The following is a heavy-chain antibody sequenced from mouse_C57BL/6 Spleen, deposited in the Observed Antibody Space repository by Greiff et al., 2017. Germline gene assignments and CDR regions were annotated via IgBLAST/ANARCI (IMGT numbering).Heavy chain of an antibody. CDR1: GFTFSDYY. V-gene: IGHV5-12*01. CDR3: ARHYGPMDY. J-gene: IGHJ4*01. Sequence: EVQVVESGGGLVQPGGSLKLSCAASGFTFSDYYMYWFRQTPEKRLEWVAYISNGGGSTYYPDTVKGRFPISRDNAKNTLDLQMSRLKSEDTAMYYCARHYGPMDYWGQGTSVTVSS. D-gene: IGHD1-1*02. CDR2: ISNGGGST.